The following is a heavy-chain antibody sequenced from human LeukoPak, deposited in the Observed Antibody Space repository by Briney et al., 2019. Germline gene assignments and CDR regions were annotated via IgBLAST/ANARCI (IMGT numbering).Heavy chain of an antibody. V-gene: IGHV3-30*04. CDR2: LSYDGSNK. CDR1: GFTFSSYA. D-gene: IGHD3-10*02. J-gene: IGHJ6*04. Sequence: GSLRLSCAASGFTFSSYAMHWVRQAPGKGLEWLAALSYDGSNKYYADSVKGRFTISRDNSKNTLYLQMNNLRAEDTAVYYCAELGITMIGGVWGKGTTVTISS. CDR3: AELGITMIGGV.